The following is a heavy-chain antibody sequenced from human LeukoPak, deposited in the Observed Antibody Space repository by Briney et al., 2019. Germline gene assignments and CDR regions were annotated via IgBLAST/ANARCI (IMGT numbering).Heavy chain of an antibody. CDR1: GFTFSSYA. CDR2: ISGSGGST. V-gene: IGHV3-23*01. D-gene: IGHD3-10*01. J-gene: IGHJ6*03. CDR3: AKEGESDYYGSGIGIGLIRYYYMDV. Sequence: PGGSLRLSCAASGFTFSSYAMSWVRQAPGKGLEWVSAISGSGGSTYYADSVKGRFTISRDNSKNTLYLQMNSLRAEDTAVYYCAKEGESDYYGSGIGIGLIRYYYMDVWGKGTTVTISS.